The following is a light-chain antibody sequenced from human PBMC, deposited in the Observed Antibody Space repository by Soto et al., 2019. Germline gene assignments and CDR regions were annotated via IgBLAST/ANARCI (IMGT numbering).Light chain of an antibody. CDR1: SSDFGDDKY. CDR2: GVN. CDR3: GSFTTSRIWV. J-gene: IGLJ3*02. V-gene: IGLV2-14*01. Sequence: QSVLTQPASVSGSPGQSITVSCTGSSSDFGDDKYVSLYQQQPGKGPNLLIYGVNSRPSGISNRFSGSKSGNTASLTISGLQVEDEAEHFCGSFTTSRIWVFGGGTKLTVL.